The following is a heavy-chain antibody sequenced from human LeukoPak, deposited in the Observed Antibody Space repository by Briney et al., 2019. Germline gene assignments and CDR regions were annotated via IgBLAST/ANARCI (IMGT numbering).Heavy chain of an antibody. CDR2: IYHSGST. D-gene: IGHD3-16*02. CDR3: AREPYYVWGSYRYALFDY. V-gene: IGHV4-4*02. Sequence: PGGSLRLSCAASGFTFSNHWMSWVRQPPGKGLEWIGEIYHSGSTNYNPSLKSRVTISVDKSKNQFSLKLSSVTAADTAVYYCAREPYYVWGSYRYALFDYWGQGTLVTVSS. CDR1: GFTFSNHW. J-gene: IGHJ4*02.